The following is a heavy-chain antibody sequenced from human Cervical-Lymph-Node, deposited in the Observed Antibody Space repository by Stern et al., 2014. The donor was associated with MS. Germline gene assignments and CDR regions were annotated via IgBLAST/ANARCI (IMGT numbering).Heavy chain of an antibody. CDR1: GGSISGFY. D-gene: IGHD6-6*01. V-gene: IGHV4-4*07. J-gene: IGHJ4*02. Sequence: QVQLVESGPGLVKPSETLSLACTVSGGSISGFYWSWIRQPAGKGLEWIGRIYASGSTDQTPSLKSRFTMSVDTSRNQFSLKLRSVTAADTAVYYCARDLRSDYSSSGFDYWGQGTLVTVSS. CDR2: IYASGST. CDR3: ARDLRSDYSSSGFDY.